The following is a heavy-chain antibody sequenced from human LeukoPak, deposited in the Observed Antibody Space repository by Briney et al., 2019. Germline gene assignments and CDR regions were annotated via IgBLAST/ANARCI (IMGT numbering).Heavy chain of an antibody. Sequence: PGGSLRLSCAASGFTFMNYAMNWVRQAPGKGLEGASLISGDGGSTYYADSVKGRFTISRDNSKNSLYLQMNSLRAEDTALYYCAKDIAVAGNYYYGMDVWGQGTTVTVPS. J-gene: IGHJ6*02. CDR2: ISGDGGST. CDR1: GFTFMNYA. CDR3: AKDIAVAGNYYYGMDV. V-gene: IGHV3-43D*03. D-gene: IGHD6-19*01.